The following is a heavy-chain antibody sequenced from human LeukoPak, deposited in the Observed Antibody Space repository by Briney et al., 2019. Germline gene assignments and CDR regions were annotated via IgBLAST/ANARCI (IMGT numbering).Heavy chain of an antibody. CDR1: GGSFSGYY. CDR2: INHSGST. J-gene: IGHJ4*02. CDR3: ARSLNPYYFDY. V-gene: IGHV4-34*01. Sequence: PSETLSLTCAVYGGSFSGYYWSWIRQPPGKGLEWIGEINHSGSTNYNPSLKSRVTISVDTSKNQFSLKLSSVTAADTAVYYCARSLNPYYFDYWGQGTLVTVSS. D-gene: IGHD1-14*01.